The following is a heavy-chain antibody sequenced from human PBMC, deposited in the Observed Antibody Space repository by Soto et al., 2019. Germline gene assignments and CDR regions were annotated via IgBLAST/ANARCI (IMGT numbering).Heavy chain of an antibody. CDR3: ARGSGSSWYTYYYYGMDV. Sequence: GASVKVSCKASGYTFTSYDINWVRQATGQGLEWMGWTNPNSGNTGYAQKFQGRVTMTRNTSISTAYMELSSLRSEDTAVYYCARGSGSSWYTYYYYGMDVWGQGTTVTVSS. J-gene: IGHJ6*02. D-gene: IGHD6-13*01. CDR1: GYTFTSYD. CDR2: TNPNSGNT. V-gene: IGHV1-8*01.